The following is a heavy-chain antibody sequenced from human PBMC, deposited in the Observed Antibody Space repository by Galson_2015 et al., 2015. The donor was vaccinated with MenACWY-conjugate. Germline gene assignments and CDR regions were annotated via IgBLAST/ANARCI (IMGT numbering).Heavy chain of an antibody. J-gene: IGHJ3*02. CDR2: IYWDDGK. D-gene: IGHD1-1*01. V-gene: IGHV2-5*02. Sequence: PGLGKPPEPLTLTCTFSGFSLTTNGVGVGWLREPPGKALECLAIIYWDDGKRYSPSLRRRLPINKATSRNQVVLTMANLDPVDTATYFCAHRLRRSNLWNAGAFDMWGQGTLVTVSS. CDR3: AHRLRRSNLWNAGAFDM. CDR1: GFSLTTNGVG.